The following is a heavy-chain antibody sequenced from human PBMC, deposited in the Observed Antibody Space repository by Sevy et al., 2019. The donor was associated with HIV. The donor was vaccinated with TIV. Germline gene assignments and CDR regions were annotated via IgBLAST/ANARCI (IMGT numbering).Heavy chain of an antibody. CDR3: ARVSVYYYDSSGYYTTGNAFDI. V-gene: IGHV3-23*01. J-gene: IGHJ3*02. Sequence: GGSLRLSCVDSGFKFNSHAMSWVRQAPGKGLEWVSSISGHGGSTYYADSVKGRFTISRDNSKNTLYLQMNSLRAEDTAVYYCARVSVYYYDSSGYYTTGNAFDIWGQGTMVTVSS. CDR1: GFKFNSHA. CDR2: ISGHGGST. D-gene: IGHD3-22*01.